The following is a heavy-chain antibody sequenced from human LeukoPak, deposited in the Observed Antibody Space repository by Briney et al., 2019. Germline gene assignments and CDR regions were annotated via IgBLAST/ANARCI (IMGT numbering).Heavy chain of an antibody. V-gene: IGHV1-2*02. CDR2: INPNSGGT. CDR1: GYTFTGYY. CDR3: ARLRASSGRYIF. Sequence: ASVKVSCKASGYTFTGYYMHWVRQAPGQGLEWMGWINPNSGGTNYAQKFQGRVTMTRDTSISTAYMELSRLRSDDTAVYYCARLRASSGRYIFWGQGTLVTVSS. D-gene: IGHD6-19*01. J-gene: IGHJ4*02.